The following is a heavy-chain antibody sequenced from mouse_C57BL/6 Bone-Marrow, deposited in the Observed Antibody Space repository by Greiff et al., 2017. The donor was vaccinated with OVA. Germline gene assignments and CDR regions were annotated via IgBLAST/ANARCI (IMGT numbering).Heavy chain of an antibody. CDR1: GYTFTSYG. CDR3: ARTTHYYGSSYRFAY. Sequence: QVQLQQSGAELARPGASVKLSCKASGYTFTSYGISWVKQRTGQGLEWIGEIYPRSGNTYYNEKFKGKATLTADKSSSTAYMELRSLTSEDSAVYFCARTTHYYGSSYRFAYWGQGILVTVSA. V-gene: IGHV1-81*01. D-gene: IGHD1-1*01. CDR2: IYPRSGNT. J-gene: IGHJ3*01.